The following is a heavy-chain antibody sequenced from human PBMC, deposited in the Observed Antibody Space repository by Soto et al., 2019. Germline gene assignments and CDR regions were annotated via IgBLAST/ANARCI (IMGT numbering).Heavy chain of an antibody. CDR2: INPILSMS. V-gene: IGHV1-69*02. CDR3: ASSYGSGYRAFDY. Sequence: QVQLVQSGAEVRKPGSSVKVSCKASGDTFSFYSIHWVRQAPGLGLEWMGRINPILSMSNYAQRFQGRVTMTADKSTSTAYMKLGGLRSEDTAIYYCASSYGSGYRAFDYWGQGALVTVSS. D-gene: IGHD3-10*01. CDR1: GDTFSFYS. J-gene: IGHJ4*02.